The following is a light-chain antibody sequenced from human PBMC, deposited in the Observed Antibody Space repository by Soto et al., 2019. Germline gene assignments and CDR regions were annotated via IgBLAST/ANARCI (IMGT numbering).Light chain of an antibody. CDR3: CSYAGSSPYV. Sequence: QSALTQPASVSWSPGQSITISCTGTSSDVGSYNLVSWYQQHPGKAPKLMIYEGSKRPSGVSNRFSGSKSGNTASLTISGLQAEDEADYYCCSYAGSSPYVFGTGTKLTVL. CDR2: EGS. V-gene: IGLV2-23*01. J-gene: IGLJ1*01. CDR1: SSDVGSYNL.